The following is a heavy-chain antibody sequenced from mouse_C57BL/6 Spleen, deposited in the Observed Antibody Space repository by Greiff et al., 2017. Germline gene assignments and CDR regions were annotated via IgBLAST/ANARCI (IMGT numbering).Heavy chain of an antibody. CDR1: GYTFTSYW. D-gene: IGHD3-1*01. Sequence: VQLQQPGAELVMPGASVKLSCKASGYTFTSYWMHWVKQRPGQGLEWIGEIDPSDSYTNYNQKFKGKATLTVDKSSSTAYMQLSSLTSEDSAVYYCARSGGFYAMDYWGQGTSLTVSS. V-gene: IGHV1-69*01. J-gene: IGHJ4*01. CDR2: IDPSDSYT. CDR3: ARSGGFYAMDY.